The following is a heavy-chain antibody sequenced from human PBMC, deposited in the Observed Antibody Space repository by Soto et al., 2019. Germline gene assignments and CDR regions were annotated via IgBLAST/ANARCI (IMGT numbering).Heavy chain of an antibody. CDR2: IIPIFGTA. V-gene: IGHV1-69*13. D-gene: IGHD2-8*01. J-gene: IGHJ5*02. CDR1: GGTLSSYA. CDR3: ARGSPYGTNGVCNNWFDP. Sequence: SVKVSCKASGGTLSSYAISWVRQAPGQGLEWMGGIIPIFGTANYAQKFQGRVTITADESTSTAYMELSSLRSEDTAVYYCARGSPYGTNGVCNNWFDPWGEGTLVTVSS.